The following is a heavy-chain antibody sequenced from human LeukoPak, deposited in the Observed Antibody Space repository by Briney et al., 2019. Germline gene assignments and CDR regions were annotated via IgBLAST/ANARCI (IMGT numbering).Heavy chain of an antibody. CDR1: GYTLTELS. V-gene: IGHV1-24*01. J-gene: IGHJ4*02. CDR2: FDPEDGET. Sequence: ASVKVSCKVSGYTLTELSMHWVRQAPGKGLEWMGGFDPEDGETIYAQKFQGRVTMTEDTSTDTAYMELSSLRSEDTAVYYCATGGTMVRGVIIMAWRYWGQGTLVTVSS. CDR3: ATGGTMVRGVIIMAWRY. D-gene: IGHD3-10*01.